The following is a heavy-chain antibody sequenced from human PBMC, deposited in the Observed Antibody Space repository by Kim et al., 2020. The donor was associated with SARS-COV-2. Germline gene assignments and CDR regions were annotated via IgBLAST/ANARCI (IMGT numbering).Heavy chain of an antibody. CDR3: TTDLSLTHAYYYYYYGMDV. V-gene: IGHV3-15*01. CDR1: GFTFSNAW. J-gene: IGHJ6*04. D-gene: IGHD3-9*01. Sequence: GGSLRLSCAASGFTFSNAWMSWVRQAPGKGLEWVGRIKSKTDGGTTDYAAPVKGRFTISRDDSKNTLYLQMNSLKTEDQALYYGTTDLSLTHAYYYYYYGMDVWGKWTTVTVSS. CDR2: IKSKTDGGTT.